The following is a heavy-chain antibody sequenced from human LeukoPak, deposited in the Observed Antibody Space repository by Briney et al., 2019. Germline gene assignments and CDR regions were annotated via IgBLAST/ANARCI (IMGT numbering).Heavy chain of an antibody. D-gene: IGHD3-10*01. CDR1: GYNFASYD. V-gene: IGHV1-8*01. Sequence: ASVKVSCKASGYNFASYDVNWVRQSTGQGLEWMGYMNPNSGDTGYAQKFQGTVIMTRNTSIATAYMELYSLRSEDTAVYYCARLPRGHPRVFDIWGQGTMVTVSS. J-gene: IGHJ3*02. CDR2: MNPNSGDT. CDR3: ARLPRGHPRVFDI.